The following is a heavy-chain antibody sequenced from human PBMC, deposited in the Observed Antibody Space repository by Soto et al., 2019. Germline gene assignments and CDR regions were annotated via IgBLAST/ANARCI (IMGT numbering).Heavy chain of an antibody. CDR1: GFTVSSNY. D-gene: IGHD3-3*01. CDR2: IYSGGST. V-gene: IGHV3-53*04. J-gene: IGHJ6*03. CDR3: ARGKSGGIFGVVIHHNYYYMDV. Sequence: PGGSLRLSCAASGFTVSSNYMSWVRQAPGKGLEWVSVIYSGGSTYYADSVKGRFTISRHNSKNTLYLQMNSLRAEDTAVYYCARGKSGGIFGVVIHHNYYYMDVWGKGTTVTVSS.